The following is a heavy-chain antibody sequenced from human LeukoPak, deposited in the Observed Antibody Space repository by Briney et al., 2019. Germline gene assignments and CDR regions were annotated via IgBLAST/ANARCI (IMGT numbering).Heavy chain of an antibody. CDR1: GASISSYY. Sequence: SETLSLTCTVSGASISSYYWSWIRQPPGKGLEWIGYIDYSGSPNYNPSLKSRVTISVDTSKNQFSLKLSSVTAADTAVYYCARYQLRITIFASWFDPWGQGTLVTVSS. V-gene: IGHV4-59*12. D-gene: IGHD3-3*01. CDR3: ARYQLRITIFASWFDP. CDR2: IDYSGSP. J-gene: IGHJ5*02.